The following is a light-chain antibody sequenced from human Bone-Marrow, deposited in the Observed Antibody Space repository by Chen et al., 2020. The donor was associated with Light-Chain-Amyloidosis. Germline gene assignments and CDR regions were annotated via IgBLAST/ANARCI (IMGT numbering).Light chain of an antibody. CDR3: QSADSSGTYEVI. V-gene: IGLV3-25*03. CDR1: DLPTKY. Sequence: SYELTQPPSVSVSPVQTARITCSGDDLPTKYAYLYQQKPGQAPVLVIHRDTERPSGISERFSGSSSGKTATLTISGVQAEDEADYHCQSADSSGTYEVIFGGGTKLTVL. CDR2: RDT. J-gene: IGLJ2*01.